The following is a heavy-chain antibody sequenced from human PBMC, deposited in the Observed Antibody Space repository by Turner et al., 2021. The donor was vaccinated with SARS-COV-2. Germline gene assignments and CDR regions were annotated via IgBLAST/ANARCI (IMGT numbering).Heavy chain of an antibody. Sequence: QVQLQGSGPGLVQPSETLSLTCTVSGGSISSYYWSWIRQPPGKGLEWIGYIYSSGSTNYNPSLKSRVTITVDTSKNQGSRKLSSVTAADTAVYFCARGFDYWGQGTLVTVSS. CDR3: ARGFDY. CDR2: IYSSGST. J-gene: IGHJ4*02. CDR1: GGSISSYY. V-gene: IGHV4-59*01.